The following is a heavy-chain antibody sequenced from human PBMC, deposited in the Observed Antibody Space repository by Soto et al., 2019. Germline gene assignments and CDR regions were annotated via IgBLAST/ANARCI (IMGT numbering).Heavy chain of an antibody. V-gene: IGHV3-23*01. CDR2: ISGGGGST. CDR1: VFTFSSYA. Sequence: GSLRLSCAASVFTFSSYAMSWLRQAPGKGLEWVSTISGGGGSTYYADSVKGRFTISRDNSKNTLYLKVNSLRAEDTAVYYCAKGPYPERSYYFDYWGQGTLVTVSS. D-gene: IGHD1-1*01. CDR3: AKGPYPERSYYFDY. J-gene: IGHJ4*02.